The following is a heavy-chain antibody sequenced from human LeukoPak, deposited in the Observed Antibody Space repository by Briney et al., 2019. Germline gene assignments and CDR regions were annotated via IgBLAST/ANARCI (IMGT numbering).Heavy chain of an antibody. CDR2: ISSSGSTI. V-gene: IGHV3-11*01. CDR1: GFDFSDFY. D-gene: IGHD3-10*01. Sequence: GGSLRLSCAASGFDFSDFYMNWIRQAPGKGLEWVAYISSSGSTIYYVDSVKGRFTISRDNADNSLHLQMNSLRAEDTAVYYCARESPPYNYYGMDVWGQGTTVTVSS. CDR3: ARESPPYNYYGMDV. J-gene: IGHJ6*02.